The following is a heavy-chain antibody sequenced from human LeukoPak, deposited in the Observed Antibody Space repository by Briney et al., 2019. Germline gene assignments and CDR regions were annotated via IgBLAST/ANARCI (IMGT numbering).Heavy chain of an antibody. CDR1: GFTFSSYA. D-gene: IGHD3-10*01. J-gene: IGHJ4*02. CDR3: AREYYGSGSYSADY. V-gene: IGHV3-30*04. CDR2: ISYDGSNK. Sequence: GGSLRLSCAASGFTFSSYAMHWVRQAPGKGLEWVAVISYDGSNKYYADSVKGRFTISRDNSKDTLYLQMNSLRAEDTAVYYCAREYYGSGSYSADYWGQGTLVTVSS.